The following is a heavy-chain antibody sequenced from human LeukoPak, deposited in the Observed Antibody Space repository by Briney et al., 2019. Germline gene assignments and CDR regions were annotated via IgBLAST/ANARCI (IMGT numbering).Heavy chain of an antibody. CDR3: ATGTYYDFWSGYYFNY. CDR2: IIPILGIA. V-gene: IGHV1-69*04. D-gene: IGHD3-3*01. J-gene: IGHJ4*02. Sequence: GASVKVSCKASGGTFSSYAIRWVRQAPGQGLEWMGRIIPILGIANYAQKFQGRVTITADKSTSTAYMELSSLRSEDTAVYYCATGTYYDFWSGYYFNYWGQGTLVTVSS. CDR1: GGTFSSYA.